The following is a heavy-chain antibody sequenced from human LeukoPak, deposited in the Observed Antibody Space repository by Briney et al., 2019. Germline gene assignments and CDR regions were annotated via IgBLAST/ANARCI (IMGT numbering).Heavy chain of an antibody. Sequence: GGSLTLSCAASGFTLSNYGMSWVRQAPGKGLEWVSYITISGGTYYADSVKGRFTISRDSAKNSLSLQMNSLRAEDTAVYYCAKGMPDMAYLDCWGQGTLVTVSS. D-gene: IGHD5-18*01. V-gene: IGHV3-48*01. CDR1: GFTLSNYG. CDR3: AKGMPDMAYLDC. CDR2: ITISGGT. J-gene: IGHJ4*02.